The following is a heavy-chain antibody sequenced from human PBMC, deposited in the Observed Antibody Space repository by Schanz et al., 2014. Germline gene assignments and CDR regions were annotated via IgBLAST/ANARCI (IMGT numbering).Heavy chain of an antibody. D-gene: IGHD3-22*01. CDR2: IRYNGINE. J-gene: IGHJ4*02. V-gene: IGHV3-30*02. CDR1: GFTFSSYS. Sequence: VQVVESGGGLVQPGGSLRLSCAASGFTFSSYSMNWVRQAPGKGLEWVAFIRYNGINEYYADSVKGRFTISRDNSKNTLYLQMNSLRAEDTAVYYCAKDLPSDYYIAYWGQGTLVTVSS. CDR3: AKDLPSDYYIAY.